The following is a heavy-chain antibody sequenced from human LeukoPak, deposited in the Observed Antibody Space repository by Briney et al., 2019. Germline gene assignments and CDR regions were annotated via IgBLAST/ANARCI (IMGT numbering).Heavy chain of an antibody. CDR3: ARDRSSGWTWGVYFDY. V-gene: IGHV4-4*07. CDR1: GGSISSYY. Sequence: PSETLSLTCTVSGGSISSYYWSWIRQPAGKGLEWIGRIYTSGSTNYNPSLKSRVTMSVDTSKNQFSLKLSSVTAADTAVYYCARDRSSGWTWGVYFDYWGQGTLVTVSS. D-gene: IGHD6-19*01. CDR2: IYTSGST. J-gene: IGHJ4*02.